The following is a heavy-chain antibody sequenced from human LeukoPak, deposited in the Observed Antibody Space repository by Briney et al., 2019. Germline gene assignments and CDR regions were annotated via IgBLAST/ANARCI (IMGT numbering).Heavy chain of an antibody. CDR2: IKQDGSEK. V-gene: IGHV3-7*01. Sequence: GGSLRLSCAASGFTFSSYWMSWVRQAPGKGLEWVANIKQDGSEKYYVDSVKGRFTISRDNAKNSLYLQMNSLRAEDTAVYYCARGGIAVAGTLVFDYWGQGTLVTVSS. CDR1: GFTFSSYW. J-gene: IGHJ4*02. D-gene: IGHD6-19*01. CDR3: ARGGIAVAGTLVFDY.